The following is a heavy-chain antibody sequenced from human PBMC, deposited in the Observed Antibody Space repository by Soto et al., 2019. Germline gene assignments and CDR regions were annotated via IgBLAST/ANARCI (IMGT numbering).Heavy chain of an antibody. V-gene: IGHV4-31*03. CDR3: ARATHDILTGYQPTDY. D-gene: IGHD3-9*01. J-gene: IGHJ4*02. CDR1: GGSISSGGYY. CDR2: IYYSGST. Sequence: QVQLQESGPGLVKPSQTLSLTCTVSGGSISSGGYYWSWIRQHPGKGLEWIGYIYYSGSTYYNPSLKSRVTISVDTSKNQCSLKLSSVTAADTAVYYCARATHDILTGYQPTDYWGQGTLVTVSS.